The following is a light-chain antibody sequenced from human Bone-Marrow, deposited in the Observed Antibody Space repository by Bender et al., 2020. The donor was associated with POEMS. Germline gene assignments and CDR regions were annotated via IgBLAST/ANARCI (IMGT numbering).Light chain of an antibody. CDR3: IAIRVAFPCV. CDR1: SSDVGDNDY. V-gene: IGLV2-14*01. Sequence: QSALTQPASASGSPGQSVTISCTGTSSDVGDNDYLSWYHQHPGRAPKLLIFDVSKRPPGVSNRFSGSKSGNTASLTISGLQAEDEADYHCIAIRVAFPCVFGGGTKVTVL. CDR2: DVS. J-gene: IGLJ3*02.